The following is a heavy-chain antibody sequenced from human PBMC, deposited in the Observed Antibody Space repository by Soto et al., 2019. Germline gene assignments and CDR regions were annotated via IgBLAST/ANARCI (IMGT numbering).Heavy chain of an antibody. J-gene: IGHJ4*02. D-gene: IGHD3-10*01. CDR2: ISYDGSNK. CDR3: ASCPQNCITSSPCCLFFDY. CDR1: GFTFSSYG. Sequence: GGSLRLSCAASGFTFSSYGMHWVRQAPGKGLEWVAVISYDGSNKYYADSVKGRFTISRDNSKNTLYLQMNSLRSEDTAVYYCASCPQNCITSSPCCLFFDYWGQGTLVTVSS. V-gene: IGHV3-30*03.